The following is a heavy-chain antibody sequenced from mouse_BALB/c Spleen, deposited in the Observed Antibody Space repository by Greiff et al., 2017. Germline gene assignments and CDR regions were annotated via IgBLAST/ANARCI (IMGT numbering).Heavy chain of an antibody. D-gene: IGHD2-1*01. CDR1: GFTFSDFY. Sequence: EVKLVESGGGLVQPGGSLRLSCATSGFTFSDFYMEWVRQPPGKRLEWIAASRNKANDYTTEYSASVKGRFIVSRDTSQSILYLQMNAMRAEDTAIYYCARDYGNYGGDYAMDYWGQGTSVTVSS. CDR2: SRNKANDYTT. CDR3: ARDYGNYGGDYAMDY. J-gene: IGHJ4*01. V-gene: IGHV7-1*02.